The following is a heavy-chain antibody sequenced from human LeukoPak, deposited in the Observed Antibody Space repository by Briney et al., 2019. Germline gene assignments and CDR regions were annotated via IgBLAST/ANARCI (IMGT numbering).Heavy chain of an antibody. CDR3: ARVGLRYSSDWYWGD. CDR2: VDPEDGET. CDR1: GYTFTDYY. J-gene: IGHJ4*02. D-gene: IGHD6-19*01. Sequence: GASVKVSCKASGYTFTDYYMHWVQQAPGKGLEWMGRVDPEDGETIYAEKFQDRVSITADTSTDTAYMELSSLRSEDTAVYYCARVGLRYSSDWYWGDWGQGTLVTVSS. V-gene: IGHV1-69-2*01.